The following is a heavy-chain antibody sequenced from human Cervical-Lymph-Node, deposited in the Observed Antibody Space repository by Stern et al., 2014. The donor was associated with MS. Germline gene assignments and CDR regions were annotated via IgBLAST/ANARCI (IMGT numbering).Heavy chain of an antibody. V-gene: IGHV5-51*01. D-gene: IGHD1-14*01. Sequence: EVQLVESGAELIRPGESLKISCKGSGYKFSIYWIAWVRQTPGKGLEWMGIIYPGDSEARYSPSCQGQVTMSADKSTSTAYLQWSSLNASDAAMYFCARQTTAWASDVWGQGTLVTVSS. CDR2: IYPGDSEA. J-gene: IGHJ4*02. CDR1: GYKFSIYW. CDR3: ARQTTAWASDV.